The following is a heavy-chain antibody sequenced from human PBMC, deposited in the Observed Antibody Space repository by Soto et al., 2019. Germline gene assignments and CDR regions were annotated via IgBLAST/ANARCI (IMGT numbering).Heavy chain of an antibody. CDR1: GFNVGAFA. V-gene: IGHV3-23*01. D-gene: IGHD1-1*01. CDR2: ISVSDVFI. Sequence: PGGSLRLSCAASGFNVGAFAVNWVRQAPGKGLEWVSGISVSDVFIYYSDSVRGRFYISRDASENIIYLQMNSLRVDETALYYCTRETHAVTTGLDPWGPGTLVTVSS. CDR3: TRETHAVTTGLDP. J-gene: IGHJ5*02.